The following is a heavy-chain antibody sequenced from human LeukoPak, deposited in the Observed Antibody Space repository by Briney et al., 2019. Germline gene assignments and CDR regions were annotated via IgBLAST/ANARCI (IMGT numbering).Heavy chain of an antibody. CDR2: INHSGST. J-gene: IGHJ4*02. CDR1: GGSFSGYY. V-gene: IGHV4-34*01. D-gene: IGHD7-27*01. Sequence: SETLSLTCAVYGGSFSGYYWSWIRQPPGKGLEWIGEINHSGSTNYNPSLKSRVTISVDTSKNQFSLKLSSVTAEDTAVYSCAREITTNGGRYFDYWGQGTLVTVSS. CDR3: AREITTNGGRYFDY.